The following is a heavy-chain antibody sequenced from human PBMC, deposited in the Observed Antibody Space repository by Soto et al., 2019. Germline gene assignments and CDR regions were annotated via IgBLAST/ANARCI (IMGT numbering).Heavy chain of an antibody. CDR3: ARDYKVGATLPGY. J-gene: IGHJ4*02. V-gene: IGHV1-46*03. CDR2: INPSGGST. Sequence: ASVKVSWKASGYTFTRYYMHWGGQAPGQGLEWMGIINPSGGSTSYAQKFQGRVTMTRDTSTSTVYMELSSLRSEDTAVYYCARDYKVGATLPGYWGQGTLVTVSS. CDR1: GYTFTRYY. D-gene: IGHD1-26*01.